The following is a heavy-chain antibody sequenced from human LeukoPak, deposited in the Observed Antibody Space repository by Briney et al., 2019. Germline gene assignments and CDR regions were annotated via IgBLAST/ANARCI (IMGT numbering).Heavy chain of an antibody. D-gene: IGHD3-22*01. CDR2: IRYDGSNK. J-gene: IGHJ3*02. Sequence: GGSLRLSCAASGFTFSSYDMHWVRQAPGKGLEWVAFIRYDGSNKYYADFVKGRFTISSDNTNNTLYLQMNSLRAEDTAVYYCAKDLINYYYNSAYYGGDIWEQGTMVTASS. CDR1: GFTFSSYD. V-gene: IGHV3-30*02. CDR3: AKDLINYYYNSAYYGGDI.